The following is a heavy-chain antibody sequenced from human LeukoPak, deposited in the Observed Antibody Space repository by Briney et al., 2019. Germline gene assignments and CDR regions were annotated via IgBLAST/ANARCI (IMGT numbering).Heavy chain of an antibody. J-gene: IGHJ4*02. CDR1: GYTFTGYY. Sequence: ASVKVSCKASGYTFTGYYMHWVRQAPGQGLEWMGWINPNSGGTNYAQKFQGRVTMTRDTSISTAYMELSRLRSDDTAVYYCARHYYGSGRPLDYWGQGTLVTVSS. V-gene: IGHV1-2*02. CDR2: INPNSGGT. D-gene: IGHD3-10*01. CDR3: ARHYYGSGRPLDY.